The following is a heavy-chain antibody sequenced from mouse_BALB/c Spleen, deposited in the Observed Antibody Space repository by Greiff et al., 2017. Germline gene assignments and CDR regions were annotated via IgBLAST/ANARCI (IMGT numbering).Heavy chain of an antibody. V-gene: IGHV5-6-3*01. CDR2: INSNGGST. CDR1: GFTFSSYG. J-gene: IGHJ4*01. CDR3: ASIMDY. Sequence: DVKLVESGGGLVQPGGSLKLSCAASGFTFSSYGMSWVRQTPDKRLELVATINSNGGSTYYPDSVKGRFTISRDNAKNTLYLQMSSLKSEDTAMYYCASIMDYWGQGTSVTVSS.